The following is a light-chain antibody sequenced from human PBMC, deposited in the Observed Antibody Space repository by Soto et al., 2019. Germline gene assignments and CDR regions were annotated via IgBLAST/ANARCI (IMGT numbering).Light chain of an antibody. CDR1: QDINSY. CDR2: DAF. CDR3: QQYDTFPVT. V-gene: IGKV1-33*01. J-gene: IGKJ5*01. Sequence: DIQMTQSPSSLSASVGDRVTITCHASQDINSYLSWYQQRPGKAPKLLIYDAFTLETGVPSRFSGSGSGTDFIFTISSLQPEDFATYYCQQYDTFPVTFGQGTRLEIK.